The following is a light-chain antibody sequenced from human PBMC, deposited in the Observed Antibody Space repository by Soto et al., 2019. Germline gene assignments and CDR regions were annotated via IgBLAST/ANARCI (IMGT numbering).Light chain of an antibody. V-gene: IGLV2-11*01. CDR3: CSYAGSYTVV. CDR2: DVS. J-gene: IGLJ2*01. Sequence: QSALSQPPSASGSPGQSVTISCTGSSSDVGGYNYVSWYQHHPGKAPKVMIYDVSKRPSGVPDRFSGSKSGNTASLTVSGLQAEDDCDYYCCSYAGSYTVVFGGGTKVTVL. CDR1: SSDVGGYNY.